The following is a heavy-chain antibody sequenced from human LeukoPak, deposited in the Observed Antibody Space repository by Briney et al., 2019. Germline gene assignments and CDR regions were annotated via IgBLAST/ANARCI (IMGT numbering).Heavy chain of an antibody. CDR3: ARGVVYSSGWYSFDY. Sequence: GGSLRLSCAASGFNFNNYWMHWVRQAPGKGLVWVSRIHSDGSSTSYADSVKGRFTISRDNAKNTLYLQMNSLRAEDTAVYYCARGVVYSSGWYSFDYWGQGTLVTVSS. CDR1: GFNFNNYW. CDR2: IHSDGSST. V-gene: IGHV3-74*01. D-gene: IGHD6-19*01. J-gene: IGHJ4*02.